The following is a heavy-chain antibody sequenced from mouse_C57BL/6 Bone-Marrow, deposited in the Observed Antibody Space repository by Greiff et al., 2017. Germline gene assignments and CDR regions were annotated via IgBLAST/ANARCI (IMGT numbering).Heavy chain of an antibody. CDR3: ARNCSSSHCDV. CDR1: GYTFTRYW. J-gene: IGHJ1*03. CDR2: IDPSDSST. Sequence: VQLQQPGAELVMPGASVKLSCKASGYTFTRYWMHWVKQRPGQGLEWIGEIDPSDSSTNYNQKFKGKSTLTVDKYSSTAYMQLSSLTSEDSAVYYCARNCSSSHCDVWGTGTTVTVSA. D-gene: IGHD1-1*01. V-gene: IGHV1-69*01.